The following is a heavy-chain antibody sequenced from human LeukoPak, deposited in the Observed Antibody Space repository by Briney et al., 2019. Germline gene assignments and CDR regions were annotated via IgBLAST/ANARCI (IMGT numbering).Heavy chain of an antibody. D-gene: IGHD1-7*01. CDR1: GGTFSSYA. CDR2: IIPIFGTA. CDR3: ARSILYNWNYGVDY. V-gene: IGHV1-69*13. Sequence: SVKVSCKASGGTFSSYAISWVRQAPGQGLEWMGGIIPIFGTANYAQKFQGRVTITADESTSTAYMELSSPRSEDTAMYYCARSILYNWNYGVDYWGQGTLVTVSS. J-gene: IGHJ4*02.